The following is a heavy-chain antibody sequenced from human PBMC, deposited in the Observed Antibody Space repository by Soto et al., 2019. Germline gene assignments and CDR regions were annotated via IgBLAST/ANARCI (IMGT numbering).Heavy chain of an antibody. CDR1: GYTFTSYG. V-gene: IGHV1-18*01. Sequence: QVPLVQSGAEVKKPGASVKVSCKASGYTFTSYGISWVRQAPGQGLEWMGWISAYNGNTNYAQKLQGRVTMTTDTSTSTAYMELRSLRSDDTAVYYCARDNIVVVVAATAVDAFDIWGQGTMVTVSS. CDR2: ISAYNGNT. CDR3: ARDNIVVVVAATAVDAFDI. J-gene: IGHJ3*02. D-gene: IGHD2-15*01.